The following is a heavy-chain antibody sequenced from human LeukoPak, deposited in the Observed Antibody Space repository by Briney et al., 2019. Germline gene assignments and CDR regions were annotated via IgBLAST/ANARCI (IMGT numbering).Heavy chain of an antibody. CDR3: ARDPPGLMAPR. D-gene: IGHD2-8*01. CDR2: ISSSSSYI. J-gene: IGHJ4*02. CDR1: GFTFSSYS. Sequence: GGSLRLSCAASGFTFSSYSMNWVRQAPGKGLEWVSSISSSSSYIYYADSVKGRFTISRDNAKNSLYLQMNSLRAEDTAVYYCARDPPGLMAPRWGQGILVTVSS. V-gene: IGHV3-21*01.